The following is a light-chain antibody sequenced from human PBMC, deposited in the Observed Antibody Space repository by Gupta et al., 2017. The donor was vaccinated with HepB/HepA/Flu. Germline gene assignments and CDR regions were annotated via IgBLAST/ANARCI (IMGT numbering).Light chain of an antibody. Sequence: EVVMTQSPATLSVSPGDGATLSCRASQSVTTNLAWYQQKPGQAPRLLIHGASTRASDIPARFSGSGSGTDFTLTISNLQPQDSAIYYWQQYNNWPPWTFGQGTKVEIK. V-gene: IGKV3-15*01. CDR2: GAS. CDR1: QSVTTN. CDR3: QQYNNWPPWT. J-gene: IGKJ1*01.